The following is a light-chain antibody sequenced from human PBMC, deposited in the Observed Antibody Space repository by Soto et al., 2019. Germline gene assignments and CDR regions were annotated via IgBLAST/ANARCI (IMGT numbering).Light chain of an antibody. CDR2: GAS. V-gene: IGKV3-15*01. CDR3: QHYINWPPET. Sequence: EIVMTQSPATLSVSPGERATLSRRASQTVRSKLAWYQQKGGQAPRLLIYGASTRATGVPARFSGSGSGTQFTLTISSLQSEDFAVYYCQHYINWPPETFGQGTKVDIK. CDR1: QTVRSK. J-gene: IGKJ1*01.